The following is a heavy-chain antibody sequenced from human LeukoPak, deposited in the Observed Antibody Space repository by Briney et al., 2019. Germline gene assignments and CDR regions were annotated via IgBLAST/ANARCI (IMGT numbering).Heavy chain of an antibody. D-gene: IGHD6-13*01. J-gene: IGHJ2*01. V-gene: IGHV4-39*07. Sequence: PSETLSLTCTVSGGSISSSSYYWGWIRQPPGKGLEWIGNIYYSGSTYYNPSLESRVTMSLDTSKNQFSLKLSSVTAADTAVYYCARVSSSWYQDWYFDLWGRGTLVTVSS. CDR1: GGSISSSSYY. CDR3: ARVSSSWYQDWYFDL. CDR2: IYYSGST.